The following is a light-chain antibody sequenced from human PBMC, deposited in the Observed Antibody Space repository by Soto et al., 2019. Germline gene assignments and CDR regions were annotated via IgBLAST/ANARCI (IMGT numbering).Light chain of an antibody. Sequence: EIVVTQSPGILSLSPGQRATLSCRASQSVNNYLAWFQQKPGQAPRLLIYDSSMRSTGIPARFRGSASWTDFTLIIDSLQPEDFALYYCQERSNWPRGTFGGGTRVEI. V-gene: IGKV3-11*01. CDR1: QSVNNY. CDR2: DSS. J-gene: IGKJ4*01. CDR3: QERSNWPRGT.